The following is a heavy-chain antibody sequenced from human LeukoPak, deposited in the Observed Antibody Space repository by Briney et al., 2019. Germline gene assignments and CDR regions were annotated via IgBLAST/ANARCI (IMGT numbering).Heavy chain of an antibody. CDR3: AKHRGSGVAGTGGVES. CDR1: GFTFGSYA. D-gene: IGHD6-19*01. J-gene: IGHJ4*02. Sequence: GGSLRLSCAASGFTFGSYAMTWVRQAPGKVLEWVSVITGSDLSTYYADSVRGRFTISRDNSKNTLYLQMNSLRADDTAVYYCAKHRGSGVAGTGGVESWGQGTLVTVSS. V-gene: IGHV3-23*01. CDR2: ITGSDLST.